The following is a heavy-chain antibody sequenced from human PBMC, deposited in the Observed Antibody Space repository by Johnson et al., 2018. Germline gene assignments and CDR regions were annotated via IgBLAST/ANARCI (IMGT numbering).Heavy chain of an antibody. Sequence: VQLQESGGGLMQPGGSLRISCAASGFTFSNYWMHWVRQAPGKGLVWVSRINTDGSPTNYADSVKGRFTISRDNAKNTVYLQMNSLRVEDTAVYFCAKATAIVGADIGYLDYWGQGTLVTVSS. V-gene: IGHV3-74*01. CDR3: AKATAIVGADIGYLDY. CDR2: INTDGSPT. CDR1: GFTFSNYW. J-gene: IGHJ4*02. D-gene: IGHD1-26*01.